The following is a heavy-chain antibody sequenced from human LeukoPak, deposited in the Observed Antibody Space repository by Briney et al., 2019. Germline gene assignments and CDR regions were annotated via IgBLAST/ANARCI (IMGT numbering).Heavy chain of an antibody. D-gene: IGHD2-15*01. V-gene: IGHV4-34*01. J-gene: IGHJ4*02. CDR3: ARGRYCSGGSCLIDY. CDR1: GGSFSGYY. Sequence: SGTLSLTCAVYGGSFSGYYWSWIRQPPGKGLEWIGEINHSGSTNYNPSLKSRVTTSVDTSTNQFSLKLSSVTAADTAVYYCARGRYCSGGSCLIDYWGQGTLVTVSS. CDR2: INHSGST.